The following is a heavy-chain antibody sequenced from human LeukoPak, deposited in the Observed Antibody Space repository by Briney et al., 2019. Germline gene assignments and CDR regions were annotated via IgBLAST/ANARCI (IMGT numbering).Heavy chain of an antibody. CDR3: ARDLRSGSVRFDY. J-gene: IGHJ4*02. Sequence: ASVKVSCKASGYTFTSYDINWVRQATGQGLEWMGWMNPNSGNTGYAQKFQGRVTMTRDTSTSTVYMELSGLTSEDTGVYYCARDLRSGSVRFDYWGQGTLVTVSS. V-gene: IGHV1-8*01. CDR1: GYTFTSYD. D-gene: IGHD3-10*01. CDR2: MNPNSGNT.